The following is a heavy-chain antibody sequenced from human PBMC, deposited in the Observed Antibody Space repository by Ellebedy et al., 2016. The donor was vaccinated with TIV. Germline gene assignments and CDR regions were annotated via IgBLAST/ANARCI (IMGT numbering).Heavy chain of an antibody. CDR2: IWYDGVNI. V-gene: IGHV3-33*01. D-gene: IGHD3-22*01. CDR3: ARDRDSYDNSGYLGY. Sequence: GESLKISCEASGFSFSIYGMHWVRQAPGKGLERVAVIWYDGVNIYYTASVKGRFTISRDNSKNTLDMQMNSLRAEDTALYYCARDRDSYDNSGYLGYWGQGTLVSVSS. J-gene: IGHJ4*02. CDR1: GFSFSIYG.